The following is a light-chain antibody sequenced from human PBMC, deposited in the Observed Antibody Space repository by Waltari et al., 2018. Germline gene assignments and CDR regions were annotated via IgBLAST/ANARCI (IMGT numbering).Light chain of an antibody. V-gene: IGLV2-23*02. Sequence: QSALTQPASVSGSPGQSLPLPCTAVNRTFDTLPLFSWYQHHPGRNPRLLIYEISQRPSGISKRFSGSKSGNTASLTISGLQPEDEADYFCCSFAGYGIYVFGSGTQVSVL. CDR1: NRTFDTLPL. CDR2: EIS. J-gene: IGLJ1*01. CDR3: CSFAGYGIYV.